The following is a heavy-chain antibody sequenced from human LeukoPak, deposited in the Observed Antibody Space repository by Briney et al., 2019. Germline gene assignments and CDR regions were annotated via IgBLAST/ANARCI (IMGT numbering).Heavy chain of an antibody. V-gene: IGHV1-69*05. D-gene: IGHD2-15*01. CDR3: AIDAEGRYFSGGSCADAFDI. CDR1: GGTFSSYA. Sequence: SVKVSCKASGGTFSSYAISWVRQAPGQGLEWMGRIIPIFGTANYAQKFQGRVTITTDESTSTAYMELSSLRSEDTAVCYCAIDAEGRYFSGGSCADAFDIWGQGTMVTVSS. CDR2: IIPIFGTA. J-gene: IGHJ3*02.